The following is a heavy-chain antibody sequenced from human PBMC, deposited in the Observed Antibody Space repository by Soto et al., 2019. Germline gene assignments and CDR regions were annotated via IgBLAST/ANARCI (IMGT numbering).Heavy chain of an antibody. CDR2: IYYSGST. CDR1: GGSISSYY. V-gene: IGHV4-59*01. Sequence: PSETLSLTCTVSGGSISSYYWSWIRQPPGKGLAWIGYIYYSGSTNYNPSLKSRVTISVDTSKNQFSLKLSYVTAADTAVYYCAREGMATIKFTYDAFDTWGQGTMVT. CDR3: AREGMATIKFTYDAFDT. J-gene: IGHJ3*02. D-gene: IGHD5-12*01.